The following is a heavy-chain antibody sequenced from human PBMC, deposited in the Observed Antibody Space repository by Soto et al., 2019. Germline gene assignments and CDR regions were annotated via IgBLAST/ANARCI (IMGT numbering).Heavy chain of an antibody. J-gene: IGHJ4*02. D-gene: IGHD6-25*01. CDR3: AKFFVETGSNSGWPWSFHY. CDR1: GFTFSNYA. V-gene: IGHV3-23*01. CDR2: ISGSGGTT. Sequence: EVQLLESGGGLVQPGRSLRLSCAASGFTFSNYAMRWVRQAPGQGLDWVSAISGSGGTTYYADSAKGRFTISRDNSKNTLFLQMNSLRAEDAAVYYCAKFFVETGSNSGWPWSFHYWGQGTLVTVSS.